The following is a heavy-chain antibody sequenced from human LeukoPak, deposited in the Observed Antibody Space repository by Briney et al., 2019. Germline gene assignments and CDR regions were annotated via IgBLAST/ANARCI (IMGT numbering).Heavy chain of an antibody. Sequence: SETLSLTCTVSGGSISSYYWSWIRQPPGKGLEWIGYIYYSGSTYYNPSLKSRVTISVDTSKNQFSLKLSSVAAADTAVYYCARKQRVTAIDYWGQGTLVTVSS. CDR2: IYYSGST. V-gene: IGHV4-30-4*01. J-gene: IGHJ4*02. CDR3: ARKQRVTAIDY. D-gene: IGHD2-21*02. CDR1: GGSISSYY.